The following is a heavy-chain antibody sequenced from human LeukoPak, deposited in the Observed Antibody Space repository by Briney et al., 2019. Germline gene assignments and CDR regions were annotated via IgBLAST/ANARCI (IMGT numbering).Heavy chain of an antibody. CDR2: INHSGST. D-gene: IGHD4-23*01. CDR1: GGSFSGYY. Sequence: SQTLSLTCAVYGGSFSGYYWSWIRQPQGNGPEWIGEINHSGSTNYNPSLKRRVTISVDTSKNQFSLKLSSVTAADTAVYYCARGPNYGGNSKDFDYWGQGTLVTVSS. V-gene: IGHV4-34*01. J-gene: IGHJ4*02. CDR3: ARGPNYGGNSKDFDY.